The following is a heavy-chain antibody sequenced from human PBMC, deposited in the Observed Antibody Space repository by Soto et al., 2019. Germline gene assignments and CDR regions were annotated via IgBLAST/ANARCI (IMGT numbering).Heavy chain of an antibody. CDR1: GFTFSSYG. CDR3: AKEWVITMVRGVIGYYGMDV. Sequence: QVQLVESGGGVVQPGRSLRLSCAASGFTFSSYGMHWVRQAPGKGLEWVAVISYDGSNKYYADSVKGRFTISRDNSKNTLYLQMNSLRAEDTGVYYSAKEWVITMVRGVIGYYGMDVWGQGTTVTVSS. CDR2: ISYDGSNK. D-gene: IGHD3-10*01. J-gene: IGHJ6*02. V-gene: IGHV3-30*18.